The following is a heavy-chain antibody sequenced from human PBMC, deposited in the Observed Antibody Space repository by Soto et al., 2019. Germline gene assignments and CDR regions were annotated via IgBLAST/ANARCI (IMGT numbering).Heavy chain of an antibody. CDR3: ARVRVGANQNWFDP. CDR2: IYYSGST. D-gene: IGHD1-26*01. J-gene: IGHJ5*02. CDR1: GGSISSYY. V-gene: IGHV4-59*01. Sequence: SETLSLTCTVSGGSISSYYWSWIRQPPGKGLEWIGYIYYSGSTNYNPSLKSRVTISVDTTKNQFSQKLSSVTTVDTAVYYGARVRVGANQNWFDPWGQGTLVTVSS.